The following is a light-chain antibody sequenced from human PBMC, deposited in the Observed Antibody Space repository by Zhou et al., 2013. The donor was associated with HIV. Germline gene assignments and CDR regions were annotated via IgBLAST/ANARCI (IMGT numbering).Light chain of an antibody. CDR3: QQSYSSPWT. V-gene: IGKV1-NL1*01. J-gene: IGKJ1*01. Sequence: DIQMTQTPLTLSASVGDRVTITCRASQGITSSLAWYQQKPGKAPNLLLYGASRLESGVPSRFSGSGSGTDYTLTISTLQPEDFATYYCQQSYSSPWTFGQGTKVEV. CDR2: GAS. CDR1: QGITSS.